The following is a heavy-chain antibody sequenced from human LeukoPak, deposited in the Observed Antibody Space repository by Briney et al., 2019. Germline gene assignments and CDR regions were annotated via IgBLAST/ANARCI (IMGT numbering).Heavy chain of an antibody. CDR2: SYHDGST. V-gene: IGHV4-30-2*01. J-gene: IGHJ5*02. D-gene: IGHD3-3*01. CDR1: GGFNSNGGYY. CDR3: ARSFWSGGNWFDP. Sequence: SETLSLTCTVSGGFNSNGGYYWSWIRQPPGKVLEWIGYSYHDGSTYYNPSLKSRVTISIDKTKNQFSLKVTSVTAADTAMYYCARSFWSGGNWFDPWGQGTLVTVSS.